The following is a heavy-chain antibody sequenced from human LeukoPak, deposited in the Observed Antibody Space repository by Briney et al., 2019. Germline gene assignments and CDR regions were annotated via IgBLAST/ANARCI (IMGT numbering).Heavy chain of an antibody. CDR3: AKKAFDSGSYHWFAA. J-gene: IGHJ5*02. CDR2: ISFDGSNK. V-gene: IGHV3-30*18. CDR1: GFTLSNYG. D-gene: IGHD3-10*01. Sequence: PGRSLRLSCAASGFTLSNYGMRWVRQAPGKGLEWVAFISFDGSNKYYADSLKGRFTISRENSKNTVSLQMNSLRAEDTAVYYRAKKAFDSGSYHWFAAWGQGTLVTVSS.